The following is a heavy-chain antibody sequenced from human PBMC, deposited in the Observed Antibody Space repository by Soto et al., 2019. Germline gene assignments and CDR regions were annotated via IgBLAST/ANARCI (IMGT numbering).Heavy chain of an antibody. D-gene: IGHD3-22*01. CDR1: GYTFTSYD. J-gene: IGHJ4*02. CDR3: ARQFYYNSTGYYPFAF. Sequence: EASVKVSCKASGYTFTSYDINWVRQATGQGLEWMGWMNPNSGSAGSAQKFQGRVTMTRNTSISTAYMELSSLRSEDTAVYYCARQFYYNSTGYYPFAFWGQGTLVTVSS. V-gene: IGHV1-8*01. CDR2: MNPNSGSA.